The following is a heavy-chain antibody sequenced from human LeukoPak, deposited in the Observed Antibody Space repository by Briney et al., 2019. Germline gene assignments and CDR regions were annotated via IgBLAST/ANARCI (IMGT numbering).Heavy chain of an antibody. Sequence: GGSLRFSCEASEFTFSSYWMHWVRQAPGKGLVWVSRINSDGRTTIYADSVKGRFIISRDNAKNTLYLQMNSLRAEDTAVYYCAREGYYDSSGYSIRFSYWGQGTLVTVSS. CDR1: EFTFSSYW. J-gene: IGHJ4*02. CDR2: INSDGRTT. V-gene: IGHV3-74*01. D-gene: IGHD3-22*01. CDR3: AREGYYDSSGYSIRFSY.